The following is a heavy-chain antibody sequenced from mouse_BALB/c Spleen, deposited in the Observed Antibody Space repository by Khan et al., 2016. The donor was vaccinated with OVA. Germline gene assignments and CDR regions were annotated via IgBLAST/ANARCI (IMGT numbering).Heavy chain of an antibody. CDR2: ISSGGDYT. D-gene: IGHD4-1*01. Sequence: VQLKESGGDLVKPGGSLKLSCAASGFTFSSYSMSWVRQTPDKRLEWVASISSGGDYTYYPDSVKGRFTISRDNAKNTLYLQMSDLKSEDTAMDYCADHLTGSFAYGGQGTLVTVSA. J-gene: IGHJ3*01. CDR1: GFTFSSYS. V-gene: IGHV5-6*01. CDR3: ADHLTGSFAY.